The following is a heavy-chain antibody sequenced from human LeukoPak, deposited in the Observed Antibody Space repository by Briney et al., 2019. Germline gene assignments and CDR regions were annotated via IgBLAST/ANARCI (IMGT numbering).Heavy chain of an antibody. V-gene: IGHV4-30-2*01. D-gene: IGHD2-2*01. CDR2: IYHSGST. CDR1: GGSISSGGYY. CDR3: ARAPGYCSTTSCEYYYYMDV. J-gene: IGHJ6*03. Sequence: SQTLSLTCTVSGGSISSGGYYWSWIRQPPGKGLEWIGYIYHSGSTYYNPSLKSRVTISVDRSKNQFSLKLSSVTAADTAVYYCARAPGYCSTTSCEYYYYMDVWGKGTTVTVSS.